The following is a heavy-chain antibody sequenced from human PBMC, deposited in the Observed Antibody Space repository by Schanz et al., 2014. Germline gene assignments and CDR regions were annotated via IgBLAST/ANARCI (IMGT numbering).Heavy chain of an antibody. D-gene: IGHD3-22*01. CDR2: VSSSSSYT. CDR3: ARPPHDSSGYYPFDY. Sequence: VQLVESGGGLVQPGGSLRLSCAASGFSVGNKYMNWVRQAPGKGLEWVSYVSSSSSYTHYADSVKGRFTISRDNAKNSLYLQMNSLRAEDTAVYYCARPPHDSSGYYPFDYWGQGTLVTVSS. J-gene: IGHJ4*02. CDR1: GFSVGNKY. V-gene: IGHV3-11*05.